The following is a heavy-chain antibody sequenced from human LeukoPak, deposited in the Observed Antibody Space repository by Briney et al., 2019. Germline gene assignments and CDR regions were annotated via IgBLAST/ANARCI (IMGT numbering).Heavy chain of an antibody. CDR2: INQGGRVT. CDR1: SLTLTSTW. CDR3: ARVGYSGWNLEY. D-gene: IGHD5-12*01. Sequence: GGSLTLLCPAPSLTLTSTWTSSASHPPRKWLEWHANINQGGRVTYYADAVKGRFSISRDDAKNSLYVQMNSLRDEDTAVYYGARVGYSGWNLEYWGQGTLVTVSS. V-gene: IGHV3-7*01. J-gene: IGHJ4*02.